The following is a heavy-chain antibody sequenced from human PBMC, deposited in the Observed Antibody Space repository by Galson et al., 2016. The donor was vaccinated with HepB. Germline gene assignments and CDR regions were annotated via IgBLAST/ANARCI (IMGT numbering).Heavy chain of an antibody. J-gene: IGHJ4*02. V-gene: IGHV5-51*01. CDR2: IYPSDSDT. CDR3: ARPHYDRGGYYAYYFDY. Sequence: QSGAEVKKPGESLKISCKASGYSFTSYWIGWVRQMPGKGLEWMAIIYPSDSDTRYSPSFQGPVTISADKSINTAYLQWSSLKASDTAMYYCARPHYDRGGYYAYYFDYWGQGTLVTVPS. D-gene: IGHD3-22*01. CDR1: GYSFTSYW.